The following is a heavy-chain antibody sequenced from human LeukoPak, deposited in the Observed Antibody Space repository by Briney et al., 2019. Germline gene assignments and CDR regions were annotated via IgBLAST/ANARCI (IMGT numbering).Heavy chain of an antibody. J-gene: IGHJ6*02. CDR1: GFTFSSYA. Sequence: GGSLRLSCAASGFTFSSYAMSWVRQAPGKGLEWAPVFGGSGGSTYYADSVKGRFTISRDNSKNTLYLQMNSLRAEDTAVYYCAKDSQGLPQDYYYYYGMDVWGQGTTVTVSS. CDR2: FGGSGGST. V-gene: IGHV3-23*01. CDR3: AKDSQGLPQDYYYYYGMDV.